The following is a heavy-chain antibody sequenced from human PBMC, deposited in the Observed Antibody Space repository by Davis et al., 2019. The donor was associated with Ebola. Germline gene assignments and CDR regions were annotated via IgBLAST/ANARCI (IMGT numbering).Heavy chain of an antibody. J-gene: IGHJ3*02. CDR2: INPNSGGT. CDR3: ARDKTRYCSSTSCYAFDI. D-gene: IGHD2-2*01. V-gene: IGHV1-2*02. Sequence: GESLKISCAASGYTFTGYYMHWVRQAPGQGLEWMGWINPNSGGTNYAQKFQGRVTMTRDTSISTAYMELSRLRSDDTAVYYCARDKTRYCSSTSCYAFDIWGQGTMVTVSS. CDR1: GYTFTGYY.